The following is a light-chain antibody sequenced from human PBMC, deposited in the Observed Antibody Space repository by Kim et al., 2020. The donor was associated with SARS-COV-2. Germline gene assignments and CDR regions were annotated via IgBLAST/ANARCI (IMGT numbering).Light chain of an antibody. V-gene: IGKV1-39*01. CDR1: QSVSSY. CDR2: AAS. CDR3: QQYYSTLT. J-gene: IGKJ4*01. Sequence: DIQMTQSPSSLSASVGDRVTITCRASQSVSSYVNWYQQKPGKAPKLLIYAASSLQSGVPSRFSGSGSGTDFTLTISSLQPEDFATYYCQQYYSTLTFGGGTKVDIK.